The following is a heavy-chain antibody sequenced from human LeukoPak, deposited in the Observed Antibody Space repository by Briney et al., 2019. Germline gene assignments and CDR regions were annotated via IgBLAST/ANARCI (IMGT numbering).Heavy chain of an antibody. Sequence: GGSLRLSCAASGFILSDSAVHWVRQASGNGLEWIGRIRSKANNYATAYADSLKGRFTVSRDDSKNTAYLQMNSLKIEDTAVYYCARGSSSEGPFDCWGQGTLVTVSS. J-gene: IGHJ4*02. CDR1: GFILSDSA. D-gene: IGHD6-6*01. V-gene: IGHV3-73*01. CDR3: ARGSSSEGPFDC. CDR2: IRSKANNYAT.